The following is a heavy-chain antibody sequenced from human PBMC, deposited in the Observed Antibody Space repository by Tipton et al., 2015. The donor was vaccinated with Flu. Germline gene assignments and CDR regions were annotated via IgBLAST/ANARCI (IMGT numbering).Heavy chain of an antibody. CDR2: ISVYNGNT. V-gene: IGHV1-18*01. CDR1: GYTSTSSS. Sequence: QLVQSGAEVKKPGASVKVSCKASGYTSTSSSVSWVRQAPGQGLEWMGWISVYNGNTKFAQKVQGRVTMTTDTITSTAYMELRSLRFDDTAVYYCVRAAGLLGPFDIWGQGTMVTISS. CDR3: VRAAGLLGPFDI. J-gene: IGHJ3*02. D-gene: IGHD2-8*02.